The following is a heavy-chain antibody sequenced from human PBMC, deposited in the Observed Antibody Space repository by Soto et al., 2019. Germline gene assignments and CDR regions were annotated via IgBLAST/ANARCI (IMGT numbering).Heavy chain of an antibody. CDR2: IYNIGNT. D-gene: IGHD3-9*01. CDR1: GGSISSYY. CDR3: ARGSILAAYSHFDY. J-gene: IGHJ4*02. Sequence: PSETLSLTCTVSGGSISSYYWSWIRQPPGKGLEWIGFIYNIGNTNYNPSLKGRVTISGDTSKNQFSLKLTSVTAADTAVYYCARGSILAAYSHFDYWGQGTLVTVSS. V-gene: IGHV4-59*01.